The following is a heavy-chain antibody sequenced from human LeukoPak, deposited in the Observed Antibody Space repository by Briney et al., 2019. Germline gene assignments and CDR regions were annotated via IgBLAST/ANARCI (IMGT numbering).Heavy chain of an antibody. CDR2: IYYSGST. J-gene: IGHJ4*02. D-gene: IGHD3-3*01. Sequence: SSQTLSLTCTVSGGSISSGDYYWSWIRQPPGKGLEWIGYIYYSGSTYYNPSLKSRVTISVDTSKNQFSLKLSSVTAADTAVYYCARRYYDFWSGYYGFDCWGQGTLVTVSS. CDR1: GGSISSGDYY. CDR3: ARRYYDFWSGYYGFDC. V-gene: IGHV4-30-4*01.